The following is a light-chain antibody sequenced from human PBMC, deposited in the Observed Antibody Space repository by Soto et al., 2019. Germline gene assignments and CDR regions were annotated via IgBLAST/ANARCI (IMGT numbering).Light chain of an antibody. CDR1: SGSIASNY. J-gene: IGLJ2*01. CDR2: EDN. Sequence: NFMLTQPHSVSESPGKTVTISCTRSSGSIASNYVQWYQQRPGSAPTTVIYEDNQRPSGVPDRFSGSIDSSSNSASLTISGLKTEDEADYYCQSYDSSTVVFGGGTKQTVL. V-gene: IGLV6-57*04. CDR3: QSYDSSTVV.